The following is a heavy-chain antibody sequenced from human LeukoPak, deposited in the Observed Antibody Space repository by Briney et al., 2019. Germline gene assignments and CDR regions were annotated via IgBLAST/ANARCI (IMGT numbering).Heavy chain of an antibody. V-gene: IGHV1-69*01. CDR3: ARGPSTGYSSSWYPFDY. J-gene: IGHJ4*02. CDR1: GGTFSSYA. Sequence: GSSVKVSCKASGGTFSSYAISWVRQAPGQGLEWMGGIIPIFGTANYAQKFQGRVMITADESTSTAYMELSSLRSEDTAVYYCARGPSTGYSSSWYPFDYWGQGTLVTVSS. D-gene: IGHD6-13*01. CDR2: IIPIFGTA.